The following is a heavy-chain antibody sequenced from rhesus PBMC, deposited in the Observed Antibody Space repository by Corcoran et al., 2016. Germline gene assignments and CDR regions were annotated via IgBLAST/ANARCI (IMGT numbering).Heavy chain of an antibody. J-gene: IGHJ4*01. CDR1: GFTFSTYY. V-gene: IGHV3S25*01. CDR3: ARSNDLDY. Sequence: EVQLVESGGGLVQPGGSLRFSCAASGFTFSTYYMYWGRQAPGKGLEWISVINIGGDSTYYADSVKGRFTISRDNSNNILSLQMNSLRTEDTAVYYCARSNDLDYWGQGVLVTVSS. D-gene: IGHD4-29*01. CDR2: INIGGDST.